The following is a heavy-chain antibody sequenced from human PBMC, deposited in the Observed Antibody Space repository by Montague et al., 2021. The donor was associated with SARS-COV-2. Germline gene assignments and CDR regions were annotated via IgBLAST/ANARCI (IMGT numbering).Heavy chain of an antibody. CDR1: GDSVSSNIAT. J-gene: IGHJ4*02. V-gene: IGHV6-1*01. CDR2: TYYRSKWYN. D-gene: IGHD6-19*01. CDR3: ARQDTSGWLTFDY. Sequence: CAISGDSVSSNIATWNWIRQSPSRGLEWLGRTYYRSKWYNDYAVSVKSRVIINPDTSNNRISLQLNSVTPEDTAMYYCARQDTSGWLTFDYWGQGILVTVSS.